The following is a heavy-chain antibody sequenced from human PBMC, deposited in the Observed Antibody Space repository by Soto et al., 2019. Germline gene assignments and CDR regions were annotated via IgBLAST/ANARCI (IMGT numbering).Heavy chain of an antibody. V-gene: IGHV1-69*13. CDR2: IIPIFGTA. CDR1: GGTFSSYA. CDR3: ASSLTIAVTTEGSDYFDY. D-gene: IGHD3-22*01. J-gene: IGHJ4*02. Sequence: SLKVSCKASGGTFSSYAISWVRQAPGQGLEWMGGIIPIFGTANYAQKFQGRVTITADESTSTAYMELSSLRSEDTAVYYCASSLTIAVTTEGSDYFDYWGQGTLVTVSS.